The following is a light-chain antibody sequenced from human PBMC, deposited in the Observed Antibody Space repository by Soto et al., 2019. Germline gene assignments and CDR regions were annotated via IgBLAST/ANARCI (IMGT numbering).Light chain of an antibody. J-gene: IGLJ1*01. Sequence: QSVLAQPASVSGSPGQSITISCTGTSSDVGGYNLVSWYQQYPGKAPKLLIYEGSRRPPGVSDRFSGSKSGNTASLTISGLQAEDEADYHCCSYAGSSALYVVGSGTKVPS. CDR3: CSYAGSSALYV. V-gene: IGLV2-23*01. CDR2: EGS. CDR1: SSDVGGYNL.